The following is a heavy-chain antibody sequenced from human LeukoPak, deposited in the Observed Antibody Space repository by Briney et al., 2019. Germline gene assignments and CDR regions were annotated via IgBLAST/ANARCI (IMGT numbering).Heavy chain of an antibody. Sequence: PGGSLRLSCAASGFTFSSYAMSWVRQAPGKGLEWVSAISGSGGSTYYADSVKGRFTISRDNSKNTLYLQMNSLRAEDTAVYYCAKLGNYYDSSGYYILFDFGFDYWGQGTLVTVSS. D-gene: IGHD3-22*01. CDR3: AKLGNYYDSSGYYILFDFGFDY. CDR1: GFTFSSYA. J-gene: IGHJ4*02. V-gene: IGHV3-23*01. CDR2: ISGSGGST.